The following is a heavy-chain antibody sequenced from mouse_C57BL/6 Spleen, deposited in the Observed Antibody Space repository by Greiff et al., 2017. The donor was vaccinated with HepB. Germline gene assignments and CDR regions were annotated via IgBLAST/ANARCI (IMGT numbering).Heavy chain of an antibody. CDR2: INPNYGTT. V-gene: IGHV1-39*01. J-gene: IGHJ4*01. Sequence: EVQLQQSGPELVTPGASVKISCKASGYSFTDYNMNWVKQSNGKSLEWIGVINPNYGTTSYNQKFKGKATLTVDQSSSTAYMQLNSLTSEDSAVYYCARGVYYGNYGTGYAMDYWGQGTSVTVSS. CDR1: GYSFTDYN. D-gene: IGHD2-1*01. CDR3: ARGVYYGNYGTGYAMDY.